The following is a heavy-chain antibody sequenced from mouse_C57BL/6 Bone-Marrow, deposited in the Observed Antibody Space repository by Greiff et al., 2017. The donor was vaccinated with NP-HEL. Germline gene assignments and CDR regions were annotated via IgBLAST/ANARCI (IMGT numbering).Heavy chain of an antibody. D-gene: IGHD1-1*01. CDR2: ILPGSGST. J-gene: IGHJ2*01. CDR3: ARGILRVVGGND. Sequence: VQLQQSGAELMKPGASVKLSCKATGYTFTGYWIEWVKQRPGHGLEWIGEILPGSGSTNDNEKFKGKATFTADTSSNTAYMQLSSLTTEDSAIYYCARGILRVVGGNDWGQGTTLTVSS. V-gene: IGHV1-9*01. CDR1: GYTFTGYW.